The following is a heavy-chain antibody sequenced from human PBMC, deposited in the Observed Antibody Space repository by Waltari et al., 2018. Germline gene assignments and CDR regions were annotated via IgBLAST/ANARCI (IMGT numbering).Heavy chain of an antibody. V-gene: IGHV4-59*01. CDR2: IYFTGST. D-gene: IGHD3-3*01. CDR3: ARGIGVIVMPYFDS. J-gene: IGHJ4*02. CDR1: GGSISSFY. Sequence: QVQLQESGPGLVKPSETLSLTCTVPGGSISSFYWSWIRQTPGKGLEWIGYIYFTGSTNYNPTLKSRVSMSIDSSKNQFSLNLSSVTAADTAVYYCARGIGVIVMPYFDSWGQGTLVTVSS.